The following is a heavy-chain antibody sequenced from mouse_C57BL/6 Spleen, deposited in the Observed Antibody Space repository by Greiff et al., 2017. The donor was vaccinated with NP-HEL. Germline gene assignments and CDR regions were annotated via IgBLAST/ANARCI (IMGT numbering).Heavy chain of an antibody. Sequence: QVHVKQPGAELVMPGASVKLSCKASGYTFTSYWMHWVKQRPGQGLEWIGEIDPSDSYTNYNQKFKGKSTLTVDKSSSTAYMQLSSLTSEDSAVYYCARPGGEEDYWGQGTTLTVSS. V-gene: IGHV1-69*01. J-gene: IGHJ2*01. CDR1: GYTFTSYW. CDR3: ARPGGEEDY. CDR2: IDPSDSYT.